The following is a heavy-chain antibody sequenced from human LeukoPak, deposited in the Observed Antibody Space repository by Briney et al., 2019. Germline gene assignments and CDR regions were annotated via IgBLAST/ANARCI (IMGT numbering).Heavy chain of an antibody. Sequence: GGSLRLSCAAYGFTFSRYWMAWVRQAPGKGLEWVANMKEDGRDKNSVDSVKGRFTISKNNTKNSLYLQMNSLTAEDTAVYYCARDTLGALDYWGQGTLVTVSS. CDR1: GFTFSRYW. V-gene: IGHV3-7*01. D-gene: IGHD1-26*01. CDR2: MKEDGRDK. CDR3: ARDTLGALDY. J-gene: IGHJ4*02.